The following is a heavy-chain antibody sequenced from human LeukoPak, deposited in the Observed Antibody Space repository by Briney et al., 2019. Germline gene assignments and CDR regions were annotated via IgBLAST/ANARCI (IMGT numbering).Heavy chain of an antibody. CDR1: GYIFNSQG. V-gene: IGHV7-4-1*02. J-gene: IGHJ3*02. CDR3: AREILRFDI. Sequence: ASVKVSCKASGYIFNSQGMNWVRQAPGQGLEWMGWINTDSGKATYAQGFTGRFVFSLDSSVSTVYLQISDLMPEDTAKYYCAREILRFDIWGQGTTVTVSS. CDR2: INTDSGKA.